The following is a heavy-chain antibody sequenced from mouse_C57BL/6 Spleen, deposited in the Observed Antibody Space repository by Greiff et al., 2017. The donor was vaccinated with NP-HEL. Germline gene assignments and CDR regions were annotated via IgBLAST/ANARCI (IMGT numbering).Heavy chain of an antibody. CDR1: GFTFSSYA. V-gene: IGHV5-4*01. D-gene: IGHD3-2*02. Sequence: EVNVVESGGGLVKPGGSLKLSCAASGFTFSSYAMSWVRQTPEKRLEWVATISDGGSYTYYPDNVKGRFTISRDNAKNNLYLQMSHLKSEDTAMYYCARDRETAQASFAYWGQGTLVTVSA. J-gene: IGHJ3*01. CDR3: ARDRETAQASFAY. CDR2: ISDGGSYT.